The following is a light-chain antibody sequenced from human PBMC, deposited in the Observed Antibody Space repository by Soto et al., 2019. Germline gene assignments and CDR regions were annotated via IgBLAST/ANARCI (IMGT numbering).Light chain of an antibody. Sequence: QSVLTHPPSASGSPGQSVTISCTGTNSDVGGYNYVSWYQQHPGKAPKLMIYELNKRPSGVPDRFSGSKSGNTASLTVSGLQAEDEADYYCSSYAGSNNFVVFGGGTKLTVL. CDR1: NSDVGGYNY. J-gene: IGLJ2*01. CDR3: SSYAGSNNFVV. V-gene: IGLV2-8*01. CDR2: ELN.